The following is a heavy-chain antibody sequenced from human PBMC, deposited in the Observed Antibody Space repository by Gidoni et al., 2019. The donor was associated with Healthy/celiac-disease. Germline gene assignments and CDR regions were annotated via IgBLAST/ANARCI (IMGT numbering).Heavy chain of an antibody. Sequence: QVTLKESGPVLVKPTETLTLTCTVSGFSPSNARMGVSWIRQPPGKALEWLAHILSNDEKSYSTSLKSRLTISKDTSKSQVVLTMTNMDPVDTATYYCARILWFGESRFDPWGQGTLVTVSS. V-gene: IGHV2-26*01. CDR3: ARILWFGESRFDP. J-gene: IGHJ5*02. D-gene: IGHD3-10*01. CDR2: ILSNDEK. CDR1: GFSPSNARMG.